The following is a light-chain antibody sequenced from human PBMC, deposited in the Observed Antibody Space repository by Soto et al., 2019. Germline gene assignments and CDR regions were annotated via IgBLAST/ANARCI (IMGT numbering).Light chain of an antibody. V-gene: IGLV2-11*01. CDR1: SSDVGGYHY. CDR2: DVN. J-gene: IGLJ2*01. Sequence: QSVLTQPRSVSGSPGQSVTLSCTGTSSDVGGYHYVSWYQHHPGTAPKIIIYDVNKRPSGVPDRFSGSKSGNTASLTISGLQTEDEADYYCCSYAGSYTLVFGGGTKLTVL. CDR3: CSYAGSYTLV.